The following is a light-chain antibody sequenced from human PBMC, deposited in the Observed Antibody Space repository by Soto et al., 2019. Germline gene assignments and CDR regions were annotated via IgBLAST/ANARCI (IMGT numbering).Light chain of an antibody. V-gene: IGKV3-15*01. J-gene: IGKJ1*01. CDR2: DTS. CDR3: QQYIDWPPGT. Sequence: EIVVTQSPATLSVSPGERVTLSCRASQSVSSSLAWYQQRPGQAPRLLIYDTSTRAAGISARFSGSGSGTEFTLTISSLQSEDFAVYYCQQYIDWPPGTFGRGTKVDIK. CDR1: QSVSSS.